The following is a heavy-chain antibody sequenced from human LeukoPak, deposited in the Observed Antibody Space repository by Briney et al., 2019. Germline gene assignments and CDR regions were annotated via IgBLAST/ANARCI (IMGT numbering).Heavy chain of an antibody. Sequence: SVKVSCKASGCTFTSYYMHWVRQAPGQGLEWMGGIIPIFGTANYAQKFQGRVTITADESTGTAYMELSSLRSEDTAVYYCARAKGYCSAGSCYSAFDYWGQGTLVTVSS. V-gene: IGHV1-69*13. D-gene: IGHD2-15*01. CDR3: ARAKGYCSAGSCYSAFDY. CDR2: IIPIFGTA. J-gene: IGHJ4*02. CDR1: GCTFTSYY.